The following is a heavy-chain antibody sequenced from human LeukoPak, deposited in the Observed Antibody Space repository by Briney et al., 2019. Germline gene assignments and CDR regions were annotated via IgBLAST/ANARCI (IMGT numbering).Heavy chain of an antibody. D-gene: IGHD6-6*01. CDR1: GGSISSSNW. CDR2: IYHSGST. V-gene: IGHV4-4*02. Sequence: SETLSLTCAVSGGSISSSNWWSWVRQPPGKGLEWIGEIYHSGSTNYNPSLKSRVAISVDKSKNQFSLKLSSVTAADTAVYFCARDWGVGGRPGYMDVWGKGTTVTVSS. CDR3: ARDWGVGGRPGYMDV. J-gene: IGHJ6*03.